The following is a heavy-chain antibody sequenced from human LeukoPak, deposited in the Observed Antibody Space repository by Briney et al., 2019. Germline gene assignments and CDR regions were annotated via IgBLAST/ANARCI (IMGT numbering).Heavy chain of an antibody. J-gene: IGHJ5*02. CDR2: INPNSGGT. Sequence: ASVKVSCKASGYTFTGYYMHWVRQAPGQGLEWMGWINPNSGGTNYAQKFQGRVTMTRDTSISTAYMELSRLRSDDTAVYYCAREVQYDDKIVVVITTWFDPWGQGTLVTVSS. D-gene: IGHD3-22*01. V-gene: IGHV1-2*02. CDR1: GYTFTGYY. CDR3: AREVQYDDKIVVVITTWFDP.